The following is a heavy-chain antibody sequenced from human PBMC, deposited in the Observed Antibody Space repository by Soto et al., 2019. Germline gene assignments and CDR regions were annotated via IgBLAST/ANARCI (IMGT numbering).Heavy chain of an antibody. CDR2: INAGNGNT. J-gene: IGHJ4*02. CDR1: GYTFTSYA. CDR3: ARTSGYYCFDY. Sequence: QVQLVQSGAEVKKPGASVKVSCKASGYTFTSYAMHWVRQAPGQRLGWMGWINAGNGNTKYSQTFQGRVTITRDTSASTAYMELSSLRSEDTAVYYCARTSGYYCFDYWGQGTLVTVSS. V-gene: IGHV1-3*01. D-gene: IGHD3-3*01.